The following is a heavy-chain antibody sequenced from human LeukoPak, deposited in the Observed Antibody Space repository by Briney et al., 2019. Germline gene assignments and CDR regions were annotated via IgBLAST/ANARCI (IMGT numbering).Heavy chain of an antibody. CDR2: INPNSGGT. J-gene: IGHJ4*02. D-gene: IGHD4-23*01. Sequence: ASVKVSCKASGYTFTGYYMHWVRQAPGQGLEWMGWINPNSGGTNYAQKFQGRVTMTRDTSISTAYMELSRLRSDDTAVYYCARPKMTTEVTGFDYWGQGTLVTVSS. CDR3: ARPKMTTEVTGFDY. CDR1: GYTFTGYY. V-gene: IGHV1-2*02.